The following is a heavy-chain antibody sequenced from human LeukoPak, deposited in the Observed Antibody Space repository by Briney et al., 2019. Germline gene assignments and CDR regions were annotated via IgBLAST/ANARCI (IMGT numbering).Heavy chain of an antibody. Sequence: GGSLRLSCAAFGFPLSSYAMSWVRQALGKGLEWVSATSSSDAGTYHADSVRGRFTISRDNSKNTLYLQMNSLRVEDAAVYYCARAPVTSCRGAYCYPFDYWGQGTLVTVSS. CDR1: GFPLSSYA. CDR2: TSSSDAGT. CDR3: ARAPVTSCRGAYCYPFDY. V-gene: IGHV3-23*01. J-gene: IGHJ4*02. D-gene: IGHD2-21*01.